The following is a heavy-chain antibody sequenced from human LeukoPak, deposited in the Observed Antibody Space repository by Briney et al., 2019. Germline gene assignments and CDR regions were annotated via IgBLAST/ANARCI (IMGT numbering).Heavy chain of an antibody. CDR3: ARSSYSSSPVNY. CDR2: IIPIFGTA. D-gene: IGHD6-6*01. V-gene: IGHV1-69*05. CDR1: GGTFSSYA. Sequence: SLKVSCKASGGTFSSYAISWVRQAPGQGLEWMGRIIPIFGTANYAQKFQGRVTITTDESTSTAYMELSSLRSEDTAVYFCARSSYSSSPVNYWGQGTLVTLSS. J-gene: IGHJ4*02.